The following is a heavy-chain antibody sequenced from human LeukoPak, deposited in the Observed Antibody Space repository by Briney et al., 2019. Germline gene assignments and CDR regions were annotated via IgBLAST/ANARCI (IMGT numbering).Heavy chain of an antibody. V-gene: IGHV3-48*01. CDR1: GFTFSSYS. Sequence: GGSLRLSCAASGFTFSSYSMNWVRQAPGKGLEWVSYISSSSSTIYYADSVKGRFTISRDNSKNTLYLQMNSLRAEDTAVYYCAKDRGSFGVGYNWFDPWGQGTLVTVSS. J-gene: IGHJ5*02. CDR3: AKDRGSFGVGYNWFDP. CDR2: ISSSSSTI. D-gene: IGHD3-3*01.